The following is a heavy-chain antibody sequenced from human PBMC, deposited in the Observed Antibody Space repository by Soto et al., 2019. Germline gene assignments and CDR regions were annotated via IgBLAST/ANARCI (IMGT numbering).Heavy chain of an antibody. CDR2: ISSTADGT. D-gene: IGHD1-26*01. J-gene: IGHJ4*02. V-gene: IGHV3-23*01. Sequence: GGSLRLSCAASGFTFSSYAMGWVRQAPGKGLEWVSTISSTADGTDYADSVKGRFTISRDNSKNKLYLQMNSLRAEDTAVYYCAQAISRERQIDYWGQGTLVTVSS. CDR3: AQAISRERQIDY. CDR1: GFTFSSYA.